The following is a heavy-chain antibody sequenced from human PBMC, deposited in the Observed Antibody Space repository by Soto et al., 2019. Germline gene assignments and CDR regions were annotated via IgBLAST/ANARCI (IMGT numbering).Heavy chain of an antibody. J-gene: IGHJ4*02. CDR1: GGSFSGYY. CDR3: ARGLCGGDCSPFDY. D-gene: IGHD2-21*02. V-gene: IGHV4-34*01. Sequence: SETLSLNCAVYGGSFSGYYWSWIRQPPGKGLEWIGEINHSGSTNYNPSLKSRVTISVDTSKNQFSLKLSSVTAADTAVYYCARGLCGGDCSPFDYWGQGTLVTVSS. CDR2: INHSGST.